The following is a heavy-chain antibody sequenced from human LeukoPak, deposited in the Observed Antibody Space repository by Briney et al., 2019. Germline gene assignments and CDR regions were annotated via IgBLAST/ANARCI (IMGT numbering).Heavy chain of an antibody. Sequence: PSETLSLTCSVSGGSISIYYWSWIRQPPGKGLEWIGEINHSGSTNYNPSLKSRVTISVDTSKNQFSLKLSSVTAADTAVYYCAREARYYYDSSGYYSRYFQHWGQGTLVTVSS. D-gene: IGHD3-22*01. V-gene: IGHV4-34*01. CDR2: INHSGST. J-gene: IGHJ1*01. CDR1: GGSISIYY. CDR3: AREARYYYDSSGYYSRYFQH.